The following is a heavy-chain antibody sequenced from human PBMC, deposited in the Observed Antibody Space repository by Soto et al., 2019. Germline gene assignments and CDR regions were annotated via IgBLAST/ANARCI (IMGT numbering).Heavy chain of an antibody. CDR3: ATQLTNFDVVARSRYYYYYGMDV. Sequence: PGESLKISCKGSGYSFTSYWIGWVRQMPGKGLEWMGIIYPGDSDTRYSPSFQGQVTISADKSISTAYLQWSSLKASDTAMYYCATQLTNFDVVARSRYYYYYGMDVWGQGTTVTVSS. D-gene: IGHD5-12*01. CDR2: IYPGDSDT. CDR1: GYSFTSYW. J-gene: IGHJ6*02. V-gene: IGHV5-51*01.